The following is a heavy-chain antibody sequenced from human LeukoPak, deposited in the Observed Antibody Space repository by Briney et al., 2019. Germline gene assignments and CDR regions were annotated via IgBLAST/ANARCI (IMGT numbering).Heavy chain of an antibody. CDR2: IFYSGCT. Sequence: PSETLSLTRTVSGRSISSSRYYWVWIPQPPGKRLEWIGSIFYSGCTFYNPSLKSRVTMSVDTSKDQFSLRLSSVTAADTAVYYCARTRIPQYSSGWYTSYYFDYWGQGTLVTVSP. D-gene: IGHD6-19*01. J-gene: IGHJ4*02. CDR3: ARTRIPQYSSGWYTSYYFDY. CDR1: GRSISSSRYY. V-gene: IGHV4-39*01.